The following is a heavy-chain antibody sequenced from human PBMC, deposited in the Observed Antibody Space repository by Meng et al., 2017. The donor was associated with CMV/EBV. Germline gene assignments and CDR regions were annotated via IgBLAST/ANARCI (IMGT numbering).Heavy chain of an antibody. CDR1: GFSFSSYE. D-gene: IGHD2-2*02. CDR3: ARESDCENTSCYTWDY. V-gene: IGHV3-48*03. Sequence: SLKISGAASGFSFSSYEMNWVRQAPGKGLEWVSHISRSGYTIYYADSVKGRFTVSRDNAKKSLYLQMNSVRAEDTAVYYCARESDCENTSCYTWDYWGQGTLVTVSS. CDR2: ISRSGYTI. J-gene: IGHJ4*02.